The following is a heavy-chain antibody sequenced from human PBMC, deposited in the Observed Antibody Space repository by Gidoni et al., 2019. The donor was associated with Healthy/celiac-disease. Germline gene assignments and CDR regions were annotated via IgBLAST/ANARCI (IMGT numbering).Heavy chain of an antibody. Sequence: QVQLVESGGGLVKPGGSLRLSCAASGFPFTDYYMTWIRQAPGKGLGWVSYISSSGSTIYYADSVKGRFTISRDNAKNSLYLQMNSLRAEDTAVYYCARDGRNTAMVRTEYYYYGMDVWGQGTTVTVSS. J-gene: IGHJ6*02. CDR2: ISSSGSTI. D-gene: IGHD5-18*01. CDR1: GFPFTDYY. CDR3: ARDGRNTAMVRTEYYYYGMDV. V-gene: IGHV3-11*01.